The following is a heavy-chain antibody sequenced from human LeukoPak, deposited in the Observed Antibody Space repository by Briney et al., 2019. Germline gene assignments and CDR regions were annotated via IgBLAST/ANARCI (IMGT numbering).Heavy chain of an antibody. CDR1: GYTFTNYC. J-gene: IGHJ4*02. D-gene: IGHD3-10*01. Sequence: GKPLQISCQCSGYTFTNYCIGWAGKLHGKGLNWLEIIYTVDSDTRYSPSFQGQVTISADKSISTAYLQWSSLKASDTAMYYCARRFGYYGSGTLYYFDYWGQGTLVTVSS. V-gene: IGHV5-51*01. CDR2: IYTVDSDT. CDR3: ARRFGYYGSGTLYYFDY.